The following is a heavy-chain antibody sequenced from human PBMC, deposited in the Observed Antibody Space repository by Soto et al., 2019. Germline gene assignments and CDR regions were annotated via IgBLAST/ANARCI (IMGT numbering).Heavy chain of an antibody. D-gene: IGHD3-22*01. Sequence: RLSCAASGFTFSSYGMHWVRQAPGKGLEWVAVISYDGSNKYYADSVKGRFTISRDNSKNTLYLQMNSLRAEDTAVYYCAKVGPYDSSAANAFDIWGQGTMVTVSS. CDR3: AKVGPYDSSAANAFDI. CDR2: ISYDGSNK. V-gene: IGHV3-30*18. J-gene: IGHJ3*02. CDR1: GFTFSSYG.